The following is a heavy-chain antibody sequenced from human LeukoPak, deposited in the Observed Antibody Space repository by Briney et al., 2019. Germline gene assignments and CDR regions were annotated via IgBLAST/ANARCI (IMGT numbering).Heavy chain of an antibody. CDR3: ASNNCSSTSCYTRDYYYMDV. CDR2: IIPIFCTA. Sequence: ALVNVSCKASGGTFSSYAISWVRQAPGQGLEWMGGIIPIFCTANYAQKFQGRVTITTDESTSTAYMEVRRVRSEDAAVYYCASNNCSSTSCYTRDYYYMDVWGKGTTVTVSS. CDR1: GGTFSSYA. V-gene: IGHV1-69*05. J-gene: IGHJ6*03. D-gene: IGHD2-2*02.